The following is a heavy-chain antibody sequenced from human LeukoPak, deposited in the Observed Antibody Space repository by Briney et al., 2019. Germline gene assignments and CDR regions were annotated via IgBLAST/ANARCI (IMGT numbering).Heavy chain of an antibody. CDR2: MNPNSGKT. V-gene: IGHV1-8*01. D-gene: IGHD5-18*01. CDR1: GYTFTSYD. Sequence: GASVKVSCKASGYTFTSYDINWVRQATGRGLEWMGWMNPNSGKTGYAQKFQGRVTMTRNTSISTAYMELSSLRSEDTAVYYCASSPPSYGLYYYYGMDVWGQGTTVTVSS. CDR3: ASSPPSYGLYYYYGMDV. J-gene: IGHJ6*02.